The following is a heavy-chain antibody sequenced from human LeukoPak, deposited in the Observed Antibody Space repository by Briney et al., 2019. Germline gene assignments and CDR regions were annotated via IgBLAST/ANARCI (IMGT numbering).Heavy chain of an antibody. CDR3: ARRDSLAARPFDF. J-gene: IGHJ4*02. D-gene: IGHD6-6*01. Sequence: SQTLSPTCTVSSDSISSGSYYWSWIRQPAGKELEWIGRIHTSGSTDYNPSLRSRVTMSVDTSKNQFSLNLSSVTAADTAVYYCARRDSLAARPFDFWGQGTLLTVST. CDR2: IHTSGST. CDR1: SDSISSGSYY. V-gene: IGHV4-61*02.